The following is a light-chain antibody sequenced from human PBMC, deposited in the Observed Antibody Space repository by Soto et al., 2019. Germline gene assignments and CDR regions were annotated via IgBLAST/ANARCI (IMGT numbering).Light chain of an antibody. CDR3: CSFTSGSTL. V-gene: IGLV2-14*02. CDR2: EGS. Sequence: QSALTQPASVSGSPGQSITISCTGASSDVGTYNLVSWYQQHPGKAPKLIIYEGSKRPSGVSDRFFGSKSGDTASLTISGLQADDEADYYCCSFTSGSTLFGTGTKLTVL. CDR1: SSDVGTYNL. J-gene: IGLJ1*01.